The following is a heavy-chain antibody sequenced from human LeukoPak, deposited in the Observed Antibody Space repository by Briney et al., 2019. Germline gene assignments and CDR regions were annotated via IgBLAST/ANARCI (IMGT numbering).Heavy chain of an antibody. J-gene: IGHJ4*02. Sequence: GGSLRLSCAASGFTFSSYGMSWVRQAPGKGLEWVSAIGGRDGSTYYADSVKGRFTISRDNSKNTLYVQMNSLRAEDTAVYYCAKGHYYGSGSLDYWGQGTLVTISS. CDR2: IGGRDGST. D-gene: IGHD3-10*01. CDR3: AKGHYYGSGSLDY. V-gene: IGHV3-23*01. CDR1: GFTFSSYG.